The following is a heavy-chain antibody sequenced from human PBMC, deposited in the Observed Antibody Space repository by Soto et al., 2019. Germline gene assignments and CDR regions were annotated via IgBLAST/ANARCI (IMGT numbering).Heavy chain of an antibody. Sequence: QVQLQQWGAGLLKPSETLSLTCAVYGGSFSGYYWSWIRQPPGKGLEWIGEINHSGSTNYNPSLKSRVTISVDTSKNQFSLKLSSVTAADTAVYYCARLRGLVRYYYYYMDVWGKGTTVTVSS. J-gene: IGHJ6*03. CDR2: INHSGST. CDR1: GGSFSGYY. V-gene: IGHV4-34*01. CDR3: ARLRGLVRYYYYYMDV.